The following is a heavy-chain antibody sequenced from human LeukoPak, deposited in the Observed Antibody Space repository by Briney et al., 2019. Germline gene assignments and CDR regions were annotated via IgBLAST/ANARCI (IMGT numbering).Heavy chain of an antibody. CDR3: ASELPSSSWYDY. CDR2: IKKDGSEK. D-gene: IGHD6-13*01. Sequence: GGSLRLSCAASGFTVSSNYMTWVRQAPGKGLEWVANIKKDGSEKYYVASVRGRFAISRDNAKNSLYLQMNGLRAEDTAVYYCASELPSSSWYDYWGQGTLVTVSS. V-gene: IGHV3-7*01. J-gene: IGHJ4*02. CDR1: GFTVSSNY.